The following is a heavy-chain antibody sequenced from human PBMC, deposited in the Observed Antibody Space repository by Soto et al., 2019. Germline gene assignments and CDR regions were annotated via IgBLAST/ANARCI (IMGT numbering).Heavy chain of an antibody. CDR2: INHSGST. J-gene: IGHJ6*02. CDR1: GGSFSGYY. D-gene: IGHD3-3*01. V-gene: IGHV4-34*01. CDR3: ARVRFLEWLSPYNHYYGMDV. Sequence: PSETLSLTCAVYGGSFSGYYWSWIRQPPGKGLEWIGEINHSGSTNYNPSLKSRVTISVDTSKNQFSLKLSSVTAADTAVYYCARVRFLEWLSPYNHYYGMDVWGQGTTVTVS.